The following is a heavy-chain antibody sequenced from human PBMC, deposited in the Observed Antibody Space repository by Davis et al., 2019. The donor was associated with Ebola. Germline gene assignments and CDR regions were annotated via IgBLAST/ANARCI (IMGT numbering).Heavy chain of an antibody. Sequence: MPSATLSLTCAVHGGSSSGYYWSWFRQLPGKGLDRTGEIKHSGRTSYNPSLKRCVTISVDTSKNQFYLKLSSVTAADTAVYYCARLQGGYGANLDYWGQGTLVTVSS. CDR2: IKHSGRT. CDR1: GGSSSGYY. D-gene: IGHD4-17*01. V-gene: IGHV4-34*01. CDR3: ARLQGGYGANLDY. J-gene: IGHJ4*02.